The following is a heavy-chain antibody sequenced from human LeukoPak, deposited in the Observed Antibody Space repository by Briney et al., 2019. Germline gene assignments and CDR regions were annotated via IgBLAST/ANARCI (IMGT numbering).Heavy chain of an antibody. V-gene: IGHV3-23*01. CDR2: LSGSGGNT. J-gene: IGHJ4*02. CDR3: AKGSYYYDSADYFDY. D-gene: IGHD3-22*01. Sequence: PGGSLRLSCAASGFTFSSYAMSWVRQAPGHGLEWVSTLSGSGGNTYYADSVKGRVTISRDNSKNTLYLQMNSLRAEDTAVYHCAKGSYYYDSADYFDYWGQGTLVTVSS. CDR1: GFTFSSYA.